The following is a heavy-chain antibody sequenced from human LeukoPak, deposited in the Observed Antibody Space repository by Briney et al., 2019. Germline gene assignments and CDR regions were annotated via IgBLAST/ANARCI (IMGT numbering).Heavy chain of an antibody. D-gene: IGHD6-19*01. V-gene: IGHV4-39*01. Sequence: SETLSLTWTLYGGSISSSSYYWGWIRQPPGKGLEWIGSIYYRGSTYYNPSLKSRVTISVDTSKNQFSLKLSSVTAADTAAYYCARPAVAGTTIDYWGQGTLVTVSS. CDR1: GGSISSSSYY. CDR2: IYYRGST. J-gene: IGHJ4*02. CDR3: ARPAVAGTTIDY.